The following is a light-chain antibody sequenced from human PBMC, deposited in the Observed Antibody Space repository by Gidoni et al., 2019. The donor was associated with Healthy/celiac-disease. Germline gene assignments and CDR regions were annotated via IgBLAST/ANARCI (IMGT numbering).Light chain of an antibody. CDR2: KAS. Sequence: IQMTQSPSTLSASLGATVTITCRASQCISSWLAWYQQKPGKAPKLLIYKASSLESGVPSRFSGSGSGTEFTLTISSLQPDDFATYYCQQYNSYSITFGQGTRLEIK. J-gene: IGKJ5*01. CDR3: QQYNSYSIT. V-gene: IGKV1-5*03. CDR1: QCISSW.